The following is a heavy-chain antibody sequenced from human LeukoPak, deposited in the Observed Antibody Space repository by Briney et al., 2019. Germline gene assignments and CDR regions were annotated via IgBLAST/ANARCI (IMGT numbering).Heavy chain of an antibody. CDR3: ARTYGSGFGWFDY. V-gene: IGHV3-74*01. D-gene: IGHD3-10*01. Sequence: GGSLRLSCAASGFTFSSYWMHWVRQAPGKGLGWVSRINSDGSTTSYADSVKGRFTISRDNAKNTLYLQLNSLRAEDSAVYYCARTYGSGFGWFDYWGQGTPVTVSS. CDR1: GFTFSSYW. CDR2: INSDGSTT. J-gene: IGHJ4*02.